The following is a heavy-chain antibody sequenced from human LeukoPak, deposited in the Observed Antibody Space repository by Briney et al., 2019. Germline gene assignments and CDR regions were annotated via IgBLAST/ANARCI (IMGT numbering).Heavy chain of an antibody. V-gene: IGHV4-61*02. CDR2: IYTSGST. CDR3: ARGEEVLENAFDI. D-gene: IGHD4/OR15-4a*01. Sequence: PSQTLSLTCTVSGGSISSGSYYWSWIRQPAGKGLEWIGRIYTSGSTNYNPSLKSRVTISVDTSKNQFSLKLSSVTAADTAVYYCARGEEVLENAFDIWGQGTMVTVSS. J-gene: IGHJ3*02. CDR1: GGSISSGSYY.